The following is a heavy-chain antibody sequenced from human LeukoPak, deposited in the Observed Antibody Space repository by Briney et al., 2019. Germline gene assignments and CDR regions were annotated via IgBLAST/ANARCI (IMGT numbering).Heavy chain of an antibody. J-gene: IGHJ6*02. V-gene: IGHV4-59*01. CDR2: IYYSGST. CDR3: ASGSRLMDV. Sequence: SETLSLTCTVSGGSISSYCWSWIRQPPGKGLEWIGYIYYSGSTNYNPSLKSRVTISVDTSKNQFSLKLSSVTAADTAVCYCASGSRLMDVWGQGTTVTVSS. D-gene: IGHD1-1*01. CDR1: GGSISSYC.